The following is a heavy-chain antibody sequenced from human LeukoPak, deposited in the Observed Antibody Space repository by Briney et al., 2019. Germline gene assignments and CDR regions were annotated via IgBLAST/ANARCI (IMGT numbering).Heavy chain of an antibody. CDR3: ANTKPGPAAGYYYYYMDV. J-gene: IGHJ6*03. CDR1: GFSFSSSC. CDR2: IRYDGSNK. V-gene: IGHV3-30*02. D-gene: IGHD2-2*01. Sequence: GGSLTLACAASGFSFSSSCMHCVSQAPGGGREWVVFIRYDGSNKYYADHVKGRFTISRDHSKSTLYLQMIILRAEDTAVYYCANTKPGPAAGYYYYYMDVWGKGATVTVSS.